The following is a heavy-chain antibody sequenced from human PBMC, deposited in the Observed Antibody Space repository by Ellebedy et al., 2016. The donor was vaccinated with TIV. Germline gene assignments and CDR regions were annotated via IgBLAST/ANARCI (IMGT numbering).Heavy chain of an antibody. D-gene: IGHD6-13*01. CDR2: IYYSGST. CDR3: ARDQTSQQQLVTYNWFDP. J-gene: IGHJ5*02. CDR1: GGSISSGGYY. V-gene: IGHV4-31*03. Sequence: SETLSLXXTVSGGSISSGGYYWSWIRQHPGKGLEWIGYIYYSGSTYYNPSLKSRVTISVDTSKNQFSLKLSSVTAADTAVYYCARDQTSQQQLVTYNWFDPWGQGTLVTVSS.